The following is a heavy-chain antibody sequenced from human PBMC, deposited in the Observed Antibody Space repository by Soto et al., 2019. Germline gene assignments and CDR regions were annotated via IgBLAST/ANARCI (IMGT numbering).Heavy chain of an antibody. D-gene: IGHD4-17*01. Sequence: QSGGSLRLSCAASGFTVSSNYMTWVRQAPGKGLEWVSVIYEGGTTYYADSVKGRFTISRDNSKNTLYLQMDNLRAEDSAIYYCARDIHDYGDYGYWGRGTLVTVSS. CDR2: IYEGGTT. V-gene: IGHV3-53*01. CDR3: ARDIHDYGDYGY. CDR1: GFTVSSNY. J-gene: IGHJ4*02.